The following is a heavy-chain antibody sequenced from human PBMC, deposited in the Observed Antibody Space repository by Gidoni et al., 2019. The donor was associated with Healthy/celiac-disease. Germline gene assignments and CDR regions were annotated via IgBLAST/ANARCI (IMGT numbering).Heavy chain of an antibody. V-gene: IGHV6-1*01. J-gene: IGHJ4*02. CDR2: TYYRSKWYN. CDR3: AREGGSSSSFDY. CDR1: GDSASSNSAA. D-gene: IGHD6-6*01. Sequence: QDQLQQSGPGLVKPSQPLPLTRAISGDSASSNSAAWNWIRQSPSRGLEWLGRTYYRSKWYNDYAVSVKSRITSNPDTSKNQLSLQLNSVTPEDTAVYYCAREGGSSSSFDYWGQGTLVTVSS.